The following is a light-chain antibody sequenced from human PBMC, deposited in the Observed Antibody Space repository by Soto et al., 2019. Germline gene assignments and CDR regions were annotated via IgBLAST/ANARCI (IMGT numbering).Light chain of an antibody. CDR1: SSDVGAYNY. J-gene: IGLJ3*02. CDR2: DVS. CDR3: CSHSSSITWM. Sequence: QSALTQPRSVSGSPGQSVTISCTGTSSDVGAYNYVSWYQQHPGKAPKLIIYDVSKRPSGVPDRFSGSKSGNTASLTISGLQAEDEAVYYCCSHSSSITWMFGGGTKLTVL. V-gene: IGLV2-11*01.